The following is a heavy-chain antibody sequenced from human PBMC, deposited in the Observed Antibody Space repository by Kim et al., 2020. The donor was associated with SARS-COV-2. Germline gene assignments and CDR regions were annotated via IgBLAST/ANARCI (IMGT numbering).Heavy chain of an antibody. D-gene: IGHD3-3*01. J-gene: IGHJ1*01. V-gene: IGHV4-59*13. Sequence: SETLSLTCTVSGGSISPYYWSWMRQPPGKGLEWIGSIYHNGVTTYSPSLESRVTMSVDTSKTQFSLKLKSVTTADAAVYFCARSSVGSGTFQHWGQGTLV. CDR2: IYHNGVT. CDR1: GGSISPYY. CDR3: ARSSVGSGTFQH.